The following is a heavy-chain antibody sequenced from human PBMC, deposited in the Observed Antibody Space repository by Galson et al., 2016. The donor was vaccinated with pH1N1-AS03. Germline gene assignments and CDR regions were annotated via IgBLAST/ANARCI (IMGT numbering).Heavy chain of an antibody. CDR1: EFSLTTSGVG. CDR2: IYWDDDK. V-gene: IGHV2-5*02. D-gene: IGHD4-17*01. Sequence: PALVKPTQTLTLTCTFSEFSLTTSGVGVAWIRQPPGKALEWLALIYWDDDKHYSPSLKSRLTITEDTSKNQVVLTMTNMDPVDTATYYCAHFLYGDYATWFDPWGQGTLVTVSS. CDR3: AHFLYGDYATWFDP. J-gene: IGHJ5*02.